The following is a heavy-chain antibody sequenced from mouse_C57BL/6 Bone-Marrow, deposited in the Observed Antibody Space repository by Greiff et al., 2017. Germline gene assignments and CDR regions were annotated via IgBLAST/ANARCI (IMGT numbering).Heavy chain of an antibody. CDR3: ASSSYSDD. D-gene: IGHD1-1*01. CDR2: IFPGSGST. J-gene: IGHJ2*01. V-gene: IGHV1-75*01. CDR1: GYTFTDYY. Sequence: QVQLQQPGPELVKPGASAKISCKASGYTFTDYYINWVKQRPGQGLEWIGWIFPGSGSTYYNEKFKGKATLTVDKSSSTAYMLLGSLTSEDAAVYFCASSSYSDDWGQVTTLTVSS.